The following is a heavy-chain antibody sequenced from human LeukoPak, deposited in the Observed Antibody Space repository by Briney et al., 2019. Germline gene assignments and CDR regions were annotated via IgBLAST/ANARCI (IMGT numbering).Heavy chain of an antibody. D-gene: IGHD3-22*01. CDR2: IYTSGST. V-gene: IGHV4-4*07. Sequence: SETLSLTCTVSGGSISSYYWSWIRQPAGKGLEWIGRIYTSGSTNYNPSLKSRVTMSVDTSKNQFSLKLSSVTTADTAVYYCARELVRYYYDSSGYYYEGYFDYWGQGTLVTVSP. J-gene: IGHJ4*02. CDR3: ARELVRYYYDSSGYYYEGYFDY. CDR1: GGSISSYY.